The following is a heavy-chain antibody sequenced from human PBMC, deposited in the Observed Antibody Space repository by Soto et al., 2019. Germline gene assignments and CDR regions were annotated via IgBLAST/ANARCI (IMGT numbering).Heavy chain of an antibody. CDR2: IDPSDSYT. CDR3: ARDRPQGEAPLYGMDV. D-gene: IGHD3-10*01. V-gene: IGHV5-10-1*01. Sequence: HGESLKISCKGSGYSFTSYWISWVRQMPGKGLEWMGRIDPSDSYTNYSPSFQGHVTISADKSISTAYLQWSSLKASDTAMYYCARDRPQGEAPLYGMDVWGQGTTVTVSS. J-gene: IGHJ6*02. CDR1: GYSFTSYW.